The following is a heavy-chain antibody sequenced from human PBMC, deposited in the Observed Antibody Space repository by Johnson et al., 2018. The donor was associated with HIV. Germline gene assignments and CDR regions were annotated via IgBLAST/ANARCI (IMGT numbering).Heavy chain of an antibody. CDR2: IYSGGTT. D-gene: IGHD3-22*01. Sequence: VQLLESGGGLVQPGGSLRLSCAASGFTVSSNYMSWVRQAPGKGLEWVSVIYSGGTTYYADSVKGRLTISRDNSKNTLYLQMNSLRAEDTAVYYCAKGQSSGYPKDAFDIWGQGTMVIVSS. CDR3: AKGQSSGYPKDAFDI. CDR1: GFTVSSNY. J-gene: IGHJ3*02. V-gene: IGHV3-66*02.